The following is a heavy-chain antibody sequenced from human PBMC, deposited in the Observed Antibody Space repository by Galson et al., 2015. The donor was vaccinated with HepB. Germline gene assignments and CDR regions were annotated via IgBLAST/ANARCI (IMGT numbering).Heavy chain of an antibody. CDR3: ASSRDGYNYGY. Sequence: ETLSLTCTVSGGSISSYYWSWIRQPPGKGLEWIGYIYYSGSTNYNPSLKSRVTISVDTSKNQFSLKLSSVTAADTAVYYCASSRDGYNYGYWGQGTLVTVSS. CDR2: IYYSGST. V-gene: IGHV4-59*01. CDR1: GGSISSYY. D-gene: IGHD5-24*01. J-gene: IGHJ4*02.